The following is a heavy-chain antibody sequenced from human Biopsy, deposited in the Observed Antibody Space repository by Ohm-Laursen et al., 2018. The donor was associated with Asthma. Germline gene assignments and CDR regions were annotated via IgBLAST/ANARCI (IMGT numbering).Heavy chain of an antibody. V-gene: IGHV3-30*03. Sequence: SLRLSCSAFGFSFSEFVMHWVRQAPGKGLEWVAVISYDGSTKYYADSVKGRFTISRDDAKNLLFLQMNSLRAEDTAVYYCARTFHFWSPYHAEHYQLWGQGTLVTVSS. J-gene: IGHJ1*01. D-gene: IGHD3-3*01. CDR1: GFSFSEFV. CDR3: ARTFHFWSPYHAEHYQL. CDR2: ISYDGSTK.